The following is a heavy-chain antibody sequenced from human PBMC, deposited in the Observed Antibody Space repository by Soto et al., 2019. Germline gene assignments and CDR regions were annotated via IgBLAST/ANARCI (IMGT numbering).Heavy chain of an antibody. J-gene: IGHJ5*02. Sequence: EVQLVESGGGPVKPGGSLRLSCAASGFTFSSYSMNWVRQAPGKGLEWVSSISSSSSYIYYADSVKGRFTISRDNAKNSLYLQMNSLRAEDTAVYYCARDQSTTVFSLSPIDPWGQGTLVTVSS. CDR1: GFTFSSYS. CDR3: ARDQSTTVFSLSPIDP. CDR2: ISSSSSYI. D-gene: IGHD1-1*01. V-gene: IGHV3-21*01.